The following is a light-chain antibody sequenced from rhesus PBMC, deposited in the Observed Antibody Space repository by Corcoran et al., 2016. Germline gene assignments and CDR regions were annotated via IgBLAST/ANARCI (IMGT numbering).Light chain of an antibody. Sequence: DIQMTQSPSSLSASVGDRVTITCRARENINNYLNWYQQKQGKAPKLLIYQAATLQNGGPSRFSGSGSGTDYSFTINILQPEDVATYYCQYCYGILITFRPGTKLDLK. J-gene: IGKJ3*01. CDR3: QYCYGILIT. CDR1: ENINNY. V-gene: IGKV1-74*01. CDR2: QAA.